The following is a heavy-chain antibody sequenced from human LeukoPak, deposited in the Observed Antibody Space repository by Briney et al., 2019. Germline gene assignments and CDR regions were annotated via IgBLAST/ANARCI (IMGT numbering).Heavy chain of an antibody. D-gene: IGHD4-17*01. J-gene: IGHJ3*02. CDR2: FDPEDGET. Sequence: ASVKVSCKVSGYTLTELSMHWVRQAPGKGLEWMGGFDPEDGETIYAQKFQGRVTMTEDTSTDTAYMELSSLRSEGTAVYYCADFSTVTDAFDIWGQGTMVTVSS. CDR1: GYTLTELS. V-gene: IGHV1-24*01. CDR3: ADFSTVTDAFDI.